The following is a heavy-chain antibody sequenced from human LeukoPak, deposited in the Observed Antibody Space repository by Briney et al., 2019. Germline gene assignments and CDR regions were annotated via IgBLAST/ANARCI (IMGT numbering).Heavy chain of an antibody. CDR1: GYSISSGHY. Sequence: PSETLSLTCSVSGYSISSGHYWDWIRQPPGKGLEWIGSIYHSGSTYYNPSLKSRVTISVDTSKNQFSLKLSSVTAADTAVYYCARGDYNYGYLRDWYYFDYWGQGTLVTVSS. CDR2: IYHSGST. V-gene: IGHV4-38-2*02. CDR3: ARGDYNYGYLRDWYYFDY. J-gene: IGHJ4*02. D-gene: IGHD5-18*01.